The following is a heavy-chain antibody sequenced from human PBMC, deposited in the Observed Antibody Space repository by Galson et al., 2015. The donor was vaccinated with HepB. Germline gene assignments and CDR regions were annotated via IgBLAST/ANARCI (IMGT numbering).Heavy chain of an antibody. CDR2: ISHDENTK. CDR1: GFAFRDHA. D-gene: IGHD1-1*01. J-gene: IGHJ3*02. CDR3: ATVAWKINPGFDI. Sequence: SLRLSCAASGFAFRDHAMHWVRQAPGKGLEWVAYISHDENTKRFADSVQGRFTVSRDNPKDTLYLHLNSLKTEDTAVYYCATVAWKINPGFDIWGRGSMVTVS. V-gene: IGHV3-30*02.